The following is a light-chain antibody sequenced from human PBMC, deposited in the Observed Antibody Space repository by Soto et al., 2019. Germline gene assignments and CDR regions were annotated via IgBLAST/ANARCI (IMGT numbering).Light chain of an antibody. V-gene: IGKV2-24*01. J-gene: IGKJ2*01. CDR3: MQATQSYT. CDR1: QSLVHIDGNTY. Sequence: DIVLTQTRLSSPVTLGQPASISCRSSQSLVHIDGNTYFNWLQQRPGQPPRLLIYKISNRFPGVPDRFSGSGAGTDFTLKISRVEAEDVGVYYCMQATQSYTFGQGTRLDIK. CDR2: KIS.